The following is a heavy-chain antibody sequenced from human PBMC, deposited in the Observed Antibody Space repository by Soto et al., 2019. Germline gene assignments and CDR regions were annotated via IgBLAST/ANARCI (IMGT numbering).Heavy chain of an antibody. D-gene: IGHD2-2*01. CDR2: IYYSGST. V-gene: IGHV4-59*01. CDR1: GGSISSYY. CDR3: ARASLPGYYYYGMDV. Sequence: SETLSLTCTVSGGSISSYYWSWIRQPPGKGLEWIGYIYYSGSTNYNPSLKSRVTISVDTSKNQFSLKLSSVTAADTAVYYCARASLPGYYYYGMDVWGQGTTVTVSS. J-gene: IGHJ6*02.